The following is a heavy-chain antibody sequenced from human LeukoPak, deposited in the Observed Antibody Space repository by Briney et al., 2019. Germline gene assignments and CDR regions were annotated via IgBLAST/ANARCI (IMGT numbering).Heavy chain of an antibody. CDR1: GYTFTGYC. CDR2: INPNSGGT. J-gene: IGHJ4*02. CDR3: ALGPNGYFDY. Sequence: ASVKVSCKASGYTFTGYCMRWVRQAPGQGLEWMGWINPNSGGTNYAQKFQGRVTMTRDTSISTAYMELSRPRSDDTAVYYCALGPNGYFDYWGQGTLVTVSS. D-gene: IGHD2-8*01. V-gene: IGHV1-2*02.